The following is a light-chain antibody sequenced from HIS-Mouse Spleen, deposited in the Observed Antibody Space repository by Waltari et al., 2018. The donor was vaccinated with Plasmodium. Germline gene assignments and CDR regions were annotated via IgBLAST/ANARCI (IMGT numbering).Light chain of an antibody. CDR3: VLYMGSGIWV. Sequence: QTVVTQEPSFSVSPGGTVTLTCGLSSGSVSTSYYPSWYQQTPGQAPRTLIYSPKPRSSGVPDRFSGSILGNKAALTITGAQADDESDYYCVLYMGSGIWVFGGGTKLTVL. CDR2: SPK. J-gene: IGLJ2*01. CDR1: SGSVSTSYY. V-gene: IGLV8-61*01.